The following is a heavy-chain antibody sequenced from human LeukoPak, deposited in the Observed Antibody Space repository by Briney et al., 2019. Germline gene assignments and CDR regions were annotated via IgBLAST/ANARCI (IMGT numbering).Heavy chain of an antibody. CDR3: ARDYYDSSGHFDY. CDR1: GSTFSSYA. J-gene: IGHJ4*02. Sequence: GGSLRLSCAASGSTFSSYAMSWVRQAPRKGLEWVSAISGSIGSTYYADSVKGRFTISRDNSKNTLYLQMNSLRAEDTAVYYCARDYYDSSGHFDYWGQGTLVTVSS. D-gene: IGHD3-22*01. CDR2: ISGSIGST. V-gene: IGHV3-23*01.